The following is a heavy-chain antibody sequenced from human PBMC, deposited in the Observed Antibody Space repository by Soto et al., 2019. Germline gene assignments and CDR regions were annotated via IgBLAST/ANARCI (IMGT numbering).Heavy chain of an antibody. Sequence: QVQLVESGGGVVQPGRYMRLSCAASGFTLSSYGMHWVRQAPGRGLEWVAVIWYDGSNKYFADSVKGRFTISRDNSKNTLYLQMSSLRAEDTAVYYCARDVLIVSVAGTVGIDYWGQGTLVTVSS. V-gene: IGHV3-33*01. CDR1: GFTLSSYG. CDR2: IWYDGSNK. D-gene: IGHD6-19*01. J-gene: IGHJ4*02. CDR3: ARDVLIVSVAGTVGIDY.